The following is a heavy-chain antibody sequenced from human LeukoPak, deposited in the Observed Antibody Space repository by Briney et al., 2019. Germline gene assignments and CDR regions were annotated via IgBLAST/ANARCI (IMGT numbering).Heavy chain of an antibody. CDR1: GFTFRSYA. CDR3: ARGGYYFDY. CDR2: ISASGDST. D-gene: IGHD2-15*01. Sequence: GGSLKLSCAASGFTFRSYAMTWVRQAPGEGLEWVSSISASGDSTYSADSVKGRFTVSRDNSKNMVYLQMNSLRAEDTAVYYCARGGYYFDYWGQGTLVTVSS. V-gene: IGHV3-23*01. J-gene: IGHJ4*02.